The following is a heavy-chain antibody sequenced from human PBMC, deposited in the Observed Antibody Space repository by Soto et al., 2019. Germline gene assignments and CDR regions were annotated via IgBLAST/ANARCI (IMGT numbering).Heavy chain of an antibody. CDR3: ARGKCSGGSCYSDGNWFDP. V-gene: IGHV4-31*03. Sequence: QVQLQESGPGLVKPSQTLSLTCTVSGGSISSGGYYWSWIRQHPGKGLEWIGYISYSGSTYDNPSLKSRVTISVDTSKNQFSLKLSSVTAADTAVYYCARGKCSGGSCYSDGNWFDPWGQGTLVTVSS. CDR2: ISYSGST. D-gene: IGHD2-15*01. CDR1: GGSISSGGYY. J-gene: IGHJ5*02.